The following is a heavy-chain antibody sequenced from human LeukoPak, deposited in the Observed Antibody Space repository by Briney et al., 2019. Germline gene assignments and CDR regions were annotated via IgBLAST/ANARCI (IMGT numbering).Heavy chain of an antibody. CDR2: ISYDGSLK. V-gene: IGHV3-30*18. CDR3: AKKFSYGSGAGDALDI. D-gene: IGHD3-10*01. J-gene: IGHJ3*02. CDR1: GFTFSGFG. Sequence: GRSLRLSCAASGFTFSGFGMHWVRQAPGKGLEWVAVISYDGSLKHCLDSVKGRFTISRDNSKNTVVLQMDSLRVEDTAIYYCAKKFSYGSGAGDALDIWGHGTLVTVSS.